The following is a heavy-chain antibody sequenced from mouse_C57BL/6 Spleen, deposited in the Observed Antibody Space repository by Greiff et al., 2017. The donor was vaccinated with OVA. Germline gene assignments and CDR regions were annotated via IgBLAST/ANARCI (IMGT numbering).Heavy chain of an antibody. CDR1: GFTFSSYA. V-gene: IGHV5-4*01. Sequence: EVQVVESGGGLVKPGGSLKLSCAASGFTFSSYAMSWVRQTPEKRLEWVATISDGGSYTYYPDNVTGRFTISRDNAKNNLYLQMSHLKSEDTAKYYCARVNPPYFDYWGKGTTLTVSS. CDR3: ARVNPPYFDY. J-gene: IGHJ2*01. CDR2: ISDGGSYT.